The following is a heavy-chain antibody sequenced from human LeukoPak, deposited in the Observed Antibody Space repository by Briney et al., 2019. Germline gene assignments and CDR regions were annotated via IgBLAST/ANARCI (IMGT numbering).Heavy chain of an antibody. J-gene: IGHJ4*02. CDR3: ARGPRGGWKSIAAAVTDY. Sequence: GGSLRLSCAASGFTFSSYWMHWVRQAPGKGLVWVSRINSDGSSTSYADSVKGRFTISRDNDKNTLYLQMNSLRAEDTAVYYCARGPRGGWKSIAAAVTDYWGQGTLVTVSS. CDR2: INSDGSST. V-gene: IGHV3-74*01. CDR1: GFTFSSYW. D-gene: IGHD6-13*01.